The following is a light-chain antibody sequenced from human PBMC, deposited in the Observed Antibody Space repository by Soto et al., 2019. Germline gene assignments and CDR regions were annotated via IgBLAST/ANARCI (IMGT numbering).Light chain of an antibody. CDR2: ATS. V-gene: IGKV1-9*01. Sequence: DIQLTQSPSFLSASVGDTVTITCRASQGIRNYLAWYQHKPGKAPKFLIYATSTLQSGVPSRFSGSGSGTVFTLTISSLPPEDFATYYCQQYNTYPLTFGGGTKVEIK. J-gene: IGKJ4*01. CDR3: QQYNTYPLT. CDR1: QGIRNY.